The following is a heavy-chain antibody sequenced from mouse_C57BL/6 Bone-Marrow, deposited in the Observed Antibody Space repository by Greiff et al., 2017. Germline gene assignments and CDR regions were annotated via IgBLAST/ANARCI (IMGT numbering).Heavy chain of an antibody. J-gene: IGHJ2*01. CDR2: IDPVSGST. V-gene: IGHV1-15*01. CDR3: TTPPSYYCYYFDY. CDR1: GYTFTDYE. D-gene: IGHD2-10*01. Sequence: QVQLQQSGAELVRPGASVTLSCKASGYTFTDYEMHWVKQTPVHGLEWIGAIDPVSGSTAYNEKFKGKAKLTADKSSSTAYMELRSLTSEDSAVYDCTTPPSYYCYYFDYWGQGTTLTVSS.